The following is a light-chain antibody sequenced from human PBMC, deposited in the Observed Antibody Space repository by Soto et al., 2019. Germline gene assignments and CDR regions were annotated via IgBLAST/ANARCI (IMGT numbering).Light chain of an antibody. Sequence: DIQMTQSPSSLSASVGDTVTITCRASQDIADYLNWSQQKPGKAPNLLIFAASNLQTGVPSRFSGSGSGTDFTLTINNLPPGDAATYYCHQTRSVPYTFGQGTKLEI. J-gene: IGKJ2*01. CDR3: HQTRSVPYT. CDR2: AAS. V-gene: IGKV1-39*01. CDR1: QDIADY.